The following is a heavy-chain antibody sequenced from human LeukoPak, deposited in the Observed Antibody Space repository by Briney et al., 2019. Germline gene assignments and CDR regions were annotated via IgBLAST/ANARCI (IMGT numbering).Heavy chain of an antibody. D-gene: IGHD3-10*02. J-gene: IGHJ4*01. CDR1: GFTFSTYA. CDR2: ISDDGRHN. V-gene: IGHV3-30*04. CDR3: ARDKYPMYYFDY. Sequence: GGSLRLSCAASGFTFSTYAMNWVRQPPGKGLEWVAVISDDGRHNYYAHSMKGRFTTSRDNSNSTLYLQMNSLRAEDTAVYYCARDKYPMYYFDYWGXXTLXTVSS.